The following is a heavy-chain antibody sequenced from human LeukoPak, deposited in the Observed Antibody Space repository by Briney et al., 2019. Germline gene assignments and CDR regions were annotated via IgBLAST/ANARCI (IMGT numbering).Heavy chain of an antibody. Sequence: GGSLRLSCAASGFTFSSYAMSWVRQAPGKGLEWVSAISGSGGSTYYADSVKGRFTISRDNSKNTLYLQVNSLRAEDTAVYYCAKVRRGIGTPIDYWGQGTLVTVSP. CDR2: ISGSGGST. CDR1: GFTFSSYA. V-gene: IGHV3-23*01. J-gene: IGHJ4*02. CDR3: AKVRRGIGTPIDY. D-gene: IGHD3-10*01.